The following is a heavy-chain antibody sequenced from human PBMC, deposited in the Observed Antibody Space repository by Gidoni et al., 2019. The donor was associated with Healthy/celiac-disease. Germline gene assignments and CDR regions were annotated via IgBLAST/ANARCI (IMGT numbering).Heavy chain of an antibody. CDR3: ARGLLEYYYDSSGYSYFQH. D-gene: IGHD3-22*01. V-gene: IGHV1-3*01. CDR1: GYTFTSYA. Sequence: QVQLVQSGAEVKKPGASVKVSCKASGYTFTSYAMHWVRQAPGQRLEWMGWITRDTSASTAYMELSSLRSEDTAVYYCARGLLEYYYDSSGYSYFQHWGQGTLVTVSS. J-gene: IGHJ1*01.